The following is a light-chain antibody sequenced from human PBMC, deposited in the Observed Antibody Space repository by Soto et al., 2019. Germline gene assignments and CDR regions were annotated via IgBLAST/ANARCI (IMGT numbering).Light chain of an antibody. J-gene: IGLJ1*01. Sequence: QSAPTQPASVSGSPGHSITISCTGTSSDVGGYNFVSWYQQKPGKAPKLLIYEVTHRPSGISDRFSGSKSGNMDSLTISGLQDEDEASYYCCTYARNRLYVFGSGTKLTVL. CDR3: CTYARNRLYV. CDR2: EVT. CDR1: SSDVGGYNF. V-gene: IGLV2-14*01.